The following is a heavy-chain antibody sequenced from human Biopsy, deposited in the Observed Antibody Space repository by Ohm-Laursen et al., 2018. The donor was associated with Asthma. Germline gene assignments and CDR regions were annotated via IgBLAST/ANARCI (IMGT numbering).Heavy chain of an antibody. Sequence: ASSVKVSCKASGYPFTDYYVHWVRRAPGQGLEWMGRIDPNSGGTNYAQKFLGRVTMTRDTSVNTAFMVLSRLRSDDTAVYYCARIKIRIGAGTDRYFDLWGRGTLVTVSS. V-gene: IGHV1-2*06. J-gene: IGHJ2*01. CDR1: GYPFTDYY. D-gene: IGHD3-16*01. CDR3: ARIKIRIGAGTDRYFDL. CDR2: IDPNSGGT.